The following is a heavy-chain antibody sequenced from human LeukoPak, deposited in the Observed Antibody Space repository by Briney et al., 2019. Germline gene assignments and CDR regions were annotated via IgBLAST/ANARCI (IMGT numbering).Heavy chain of an antibody. CDR3: AKDLNYDFWSGLGN. J-gene: IGHJ4*02. CDR1: GFTFSNHA. V-gene: IGHV3-23*01. D-gene: IGHD3-3*01. Sequence: GGSLRLSCAASGFTFSNHAMNWVRQAPGKGLEWVSIISGSGTVTYYADSVKGRFTISRDNSKNTLYLQMNSLGAEDTAVYYCAKDLNYDFWSGLGNWGQGTLVTVSS. CDR2: ISGSGTVT.